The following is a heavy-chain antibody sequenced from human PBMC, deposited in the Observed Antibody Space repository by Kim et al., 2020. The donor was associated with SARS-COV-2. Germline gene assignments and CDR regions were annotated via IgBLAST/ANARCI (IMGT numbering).Heavy chain of an antibody. D-gene: IGHD5-12*01. Sequence: GGSLRLSCSASGFTFSGYSMHWVRQAVGKGLEYVSGIKNNGGETYYADSVKGRFITSRDNSKNTLYLQMSSLRPEDTAVYYCVKVVEIGLVRHAFHIWGQGTTITVSP. CDR1: GFTFSGYS. CDR3: VKVVEIGLVRHAFHI. V-gene: IGHV3-64D*09. CDR2: IKNNGGET. J-gene: IGHJ3*02.